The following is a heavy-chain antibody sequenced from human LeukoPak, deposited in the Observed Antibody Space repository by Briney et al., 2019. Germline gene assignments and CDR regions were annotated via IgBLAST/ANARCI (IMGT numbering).Heavy chain of an antibody. J-gene: IGHJ3*02. D-gene: IGHD6-19*01. CDR2: ISGDGDSR. CDR1: EFTFSNYA. V-gene: IGHV3-23*01. Sequence: PGGSLRLSCAASEFTFSNYAMTWVRQTPGKGLERVSGISGDGDSRYYADSVNGQFTISRDNSKNTLYLQMNSLRAEDTALYYCAKVAGSSGWYGGNAFDIWGQGTMVTVSS. CDR3: AKVAGSSGWYGGNAFDI.